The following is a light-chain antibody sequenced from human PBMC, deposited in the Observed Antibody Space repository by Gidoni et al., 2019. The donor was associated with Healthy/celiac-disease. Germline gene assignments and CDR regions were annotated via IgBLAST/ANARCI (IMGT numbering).Light chain of an antibody. Sequence: DIQRTQSPSSLSASVGDRVTITCRASQSISSYLNWYQQKPGKAPKLLIYAASSLQIGVPSRFSGSGSGTDFTLTISSLQPEDFATYYCQQSYSTPYTFGQGTKLEIK. CDR2: AAS. CDR3: QQSYSTPYT. CDR1: QSISSY. J-gene: IGKJ2*01. V-gene: IGKV1-39*01.